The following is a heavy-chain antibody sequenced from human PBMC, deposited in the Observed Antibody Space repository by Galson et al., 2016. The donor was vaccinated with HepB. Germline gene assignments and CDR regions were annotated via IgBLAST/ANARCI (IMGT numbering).Heavy chain of an antibody. D-gene: IGHD2-15*01. J-gene: IGHJ5*02. CDR2: ISGSSSTI. CDR1: GFIFSDYY. Sequence: SLRLSCAASGFIFSDYYMIWIRQAPGKGLEPVAYISGSSSTIKYADSVKGRFTVSRDNAKNTLHLQMNSLRAEDTARYYCARGNYCSSGNCYSESWGQGTLVSVSS. V-gene: IGHV3-11*01. CDR3: ARGNYCSSGNCYSES.